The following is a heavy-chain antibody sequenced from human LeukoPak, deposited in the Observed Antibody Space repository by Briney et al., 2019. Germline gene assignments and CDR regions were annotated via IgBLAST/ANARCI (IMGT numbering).Heavy chain of an antibody. Sequence: ESGPTLVKPTQTLTLTCTFSGFSLSTTGVGVGWIRQPPGKALEWLAPIYWDDDKRYSPSLKSRLTITKDTSKNQVVLKMTNMDPVDTATYYCAHSGAAGNFDYWGQGTLVTVYS. J-gene: IGHJ4*02. D-gene: IGHD6-13*01. V-gene: IGHV2-5*02. CDR2: IYWDDDK. CDR3: AHSGAAGNFDY. CDR1: GFSLSTTGVG.